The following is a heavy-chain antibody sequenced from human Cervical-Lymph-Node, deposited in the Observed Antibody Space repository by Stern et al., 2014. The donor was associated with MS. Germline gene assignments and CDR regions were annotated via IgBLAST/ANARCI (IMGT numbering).Heavy chain of an antibody. J-gene: IGHJ4*02. V-gene: IGHV1-69*01. D-gene: IGHD5-12*01. CDR3: ARAALQYSAYVGGY. CDR2: IVPILGAP. Sequence: LQQSGAEVKKPGSSVKVSCKSSGGTFSSYAIIWVRQAPGQGLEWMGGIVPILGAPNYAQKFQGRVTITADESTNTAYMDLSSLRSEDTAVYFCARAALQYSAYVGGYWGQGTLVTVSS. CDR1: GGTFSSYA.